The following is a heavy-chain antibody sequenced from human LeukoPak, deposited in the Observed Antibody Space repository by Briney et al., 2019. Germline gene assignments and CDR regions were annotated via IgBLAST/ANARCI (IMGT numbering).Heavy chain of an antibody. J-gene: IGHJ3*02. V-gene: IGHV3-30*02. D-gene: IGHD2-2*01. Sequence: GGSLRLSCAASGFTFSSYGMHWVRQAPGKGLEWVAFIRCDGSNKYYADSVKGRFTISRDNSKNTLYLQMNSLRAEDTAVYYCAKGSVVPAAMGVPAFDIWGQGTMVTVSS. CDR1: GFTFSSYG. CDR3: AKGSVVPAAMGVPAFDI. CDR2: IRCDGSNK.